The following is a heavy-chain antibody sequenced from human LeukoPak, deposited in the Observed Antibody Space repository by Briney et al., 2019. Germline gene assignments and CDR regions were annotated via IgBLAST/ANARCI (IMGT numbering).Heavy chain of an antibody. J-gene: IGHJ4*02. Sequence: PSETLSLTCTVSGGSISSSSYYWGWIRQPPGKGLEWIGSIYYSGSTYYNPSLKSRVTISVDTSKNQFSLKLSSVTAADTAVYYCARDYPSDYYDSSGYYYDSWGQGTLVTVSS. CDR2: IYYSGST. D-gene: IGHD3-22*01. V-gene: IGHV4-39*02. CDR1: GGSISSSSYY. CDR3: ARDYPSDYYDSSGYYYDS.